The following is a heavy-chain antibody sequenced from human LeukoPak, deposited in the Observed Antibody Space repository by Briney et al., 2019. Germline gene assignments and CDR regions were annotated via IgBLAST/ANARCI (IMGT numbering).Heavy chain of an antibody. Sequence: HPGGSLRLSCAASGFTFSSYAMSWVRQPPGKGLVWVSRIYVDGRTTNYADSVKGRFIISRDNAKNTVYLEMNSLSVEDTATYYCIRDFRSADLWGQGTLVTVTS. CDR3: IRDFRSADL. CDR1: GFTFSSYA. CDR2: IYVDGRTT. J-gene: IGHJ5*02. V-gene: IGHV3-74*01.